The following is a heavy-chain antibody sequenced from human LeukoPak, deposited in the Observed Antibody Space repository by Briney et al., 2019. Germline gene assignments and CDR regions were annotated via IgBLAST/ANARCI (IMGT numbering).Heavy chain of an antibody. CDR1: GFTFDDYA. V-gene: IGHV3-43*02. CDR3: AKDWEYYYDSSGSGGPDY. J-gene: IGHJ4*02. D-gene: IGHD3-22*01. CDR2: ISGDGGST. Sequence: GGSLRLSCPASGFTFDDYAMHWVRQAPGKGLEWVSLISGDGGSTYYADSVKGRFTISRDNSKNSLYLQMNSLRTEDTALYYCAKDWEYYYDSSGSGGPDYWGQGTLVTVSS.